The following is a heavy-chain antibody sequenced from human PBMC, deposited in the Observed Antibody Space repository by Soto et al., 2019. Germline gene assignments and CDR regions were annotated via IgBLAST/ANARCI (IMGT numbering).Heavy chain of an antibody. Sequence: QVQLVQSGAEVKKSGASVKVSCKASGYTFTSYGITWVRQAPGQGLEWMGWISGYNGNTNYAQMLQGRITMTIDTSTSTAYMDLRSLKSDDTAVYFCARGSYFDSSGPFDYWGQGTLVTVSS. V-gene: IGHV1-18*04. D-gene: IGHD3-22*01. CDR3: ARGSYFDSSGPFDY. J-gene: IGHJ4*02. CDR1: GYTFTSYG. CDR2: ISGYNGNT.